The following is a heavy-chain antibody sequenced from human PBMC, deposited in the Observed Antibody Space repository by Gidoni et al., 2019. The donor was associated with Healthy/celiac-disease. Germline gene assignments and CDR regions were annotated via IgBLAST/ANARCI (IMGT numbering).Heavy chain of an antibody. CDR2: IWYDGSNK. CDR1: GFTFSSYG. V-gene: IGHV3-33*01. CDR3: ARGATIFQWYFDL. J-gene: IGHJ2*01. D-gene: IGHD3-3*01. Sequence: QVQLVASGGGVVQPGRSLRLSCAASGFTFSSYGMHWVRQAPGKGLEWVAVIWYDGSNKYYADSVKGRFTISRDNSKNTLYLQMNSLRAEDTAVYYCARGATIFQWYFDLWGRGTLVTVSS.